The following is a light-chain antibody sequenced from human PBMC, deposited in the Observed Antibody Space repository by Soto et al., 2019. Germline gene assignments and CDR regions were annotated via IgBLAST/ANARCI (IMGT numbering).Light chain of an antibody. Sequence: IVLTQSPVTLALSPGERAVLSCRASQSVSTSLAWYQHKPCQAPRLFIYDASKRAPGVPARFSGSGSGTDFSLTISSLEPEDFAVYYCQVRDVWPSFGQGTKVDIK. V-gene: IGKV3-11*01. J-gene: IGKJ1*01. CDR1: QSVSTS. CDR3: QVRDVWPS. CDR2: DAS.